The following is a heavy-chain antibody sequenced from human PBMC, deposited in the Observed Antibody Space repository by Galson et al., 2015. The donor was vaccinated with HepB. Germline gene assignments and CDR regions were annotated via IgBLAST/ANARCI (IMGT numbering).Heavy chain of an antibody. V-gene: IGHV5-10-1*01. CDR3: ARGVMVRGVIIKYYYYMDV. CDR1: GYSFTSYW. J-gene: IGHJ6*03. CDR2: IDPSDSYT. Sequence: QSGAEVKKPGESLRISCKGSGYSFTSYWISWVRQMPGKGLEWMGRIDPSDSYTNYSPSFQGHVTISADKSISTAYLQWSSLKASDTAMYYCARGVMVRGVIIKYYYYMDVWGKGTTVTVSS. D-gene: IGHD3-10*01.